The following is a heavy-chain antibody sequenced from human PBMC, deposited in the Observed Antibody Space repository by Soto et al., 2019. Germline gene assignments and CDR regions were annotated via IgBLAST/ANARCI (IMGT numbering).Heavy chain of an antibody. J-gene: IGHJ4*02. V-gene: IGHV4-30-4*01. D-gene: IGHD6-19*01. CDR2: IYYSGST. CDR1: GGSISSGDYY. CDR3: ATLHSSGWPFDY. Sequence: PSETLSLTCTVSGGSISSGDYYWSWIRQPPGKGLEWIGYIYYSGSTNYNPSLKSRVTISVDKSKNQFSLKLSSVTAADTAVYYCATLHSSGWPFDYWGQGTLVTVSS.